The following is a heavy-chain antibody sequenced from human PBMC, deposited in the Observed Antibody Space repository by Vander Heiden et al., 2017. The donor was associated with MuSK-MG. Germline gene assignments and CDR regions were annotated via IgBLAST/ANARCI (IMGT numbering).Heavy chain of an antibody. CDR1: GFAFRTAW. CDR2: VKSNAAGGTT. D-gene: IGHD2-2*01. CDR3: ATFNQKNAFDF. V-gene: IGHV3-15*01. J-gene: IGHJ3*01. Sequence: EVHLVESGGGLVEPGGSLRVSWAVSGFAFRTAWLRWVGPAPGKGLEWVGRVKSNAAGGTTDYAAPVKGRFSISRDDSENTLYLQMDSLKTEDSAVYYCATFNQKNAFDFWGQGTMVTVSS.